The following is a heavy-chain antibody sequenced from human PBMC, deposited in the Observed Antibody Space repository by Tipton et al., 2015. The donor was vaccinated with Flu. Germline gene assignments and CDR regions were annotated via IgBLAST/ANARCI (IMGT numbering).Heavy chain of an antibody. D-gene: IGHD2-2*01. CDR1: GFTFSSYE. V-gene: IGHV3-48*03. CDR3: ARQPLAYCSSTSCPPNGMDV. Sequence: SLSLSCAASGFTFSSYEMNWVRQAPGKGLEWVSYISSSGSTIYYADSVKGRFTISRDNAKNSLYLQMNSLRAEDTAVYYCARQPLAYCSSTSCPPNGMDVWGQGTTVTVSS. CDR2: ISSSGSTI. J-gene: IGHJ6*02.